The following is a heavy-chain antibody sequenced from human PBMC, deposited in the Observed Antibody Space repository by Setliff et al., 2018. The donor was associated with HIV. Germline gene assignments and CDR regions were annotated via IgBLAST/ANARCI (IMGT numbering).Heavy chain of an antibody. J-gene: IGHJ6*03. CDR2: VHNSGGT. CDR1: GGSISTNSYY. D-gene: IGHD5-18*01. Sequence: SEPLSLTCTVSGGSISTNSYYWGWIRQSPGKGLEWVGNVHNSGGTNYNPSLKSRVSISVDTSKNQFSLNVNSVTTPDTAVYYCVRHTRDTSLAHYYYYIDVWGKGTTVTVAS. CDR3: VRHTRDTSLAHYYYYIDV. V-gene: IGHV4-39*01.